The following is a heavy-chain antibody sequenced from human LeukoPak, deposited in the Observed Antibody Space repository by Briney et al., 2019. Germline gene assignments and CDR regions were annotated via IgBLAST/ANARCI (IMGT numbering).Heavy chain of an antibody. J-gene: IGHJ5*02. CDR2: IIPIFGTA. V-gene: IGHV1-69*13. CDR1: GGTFSSYA. Sequence: GASVKVSCKASGGTFSSYAISWARQAPGQGLEWMGGIIPIFGTANYAQKFQGRVTITADESTSTAYMELSSLRSEDTAVYYCARDPPTMANWFDPWGQGTLATVSS. CDR3: ARDPPTMANWFDP. D-gene: IGHD3-10*01.